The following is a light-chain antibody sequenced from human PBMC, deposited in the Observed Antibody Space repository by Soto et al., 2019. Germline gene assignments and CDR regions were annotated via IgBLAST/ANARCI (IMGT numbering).Light chain of an antibody. CDR1: ESIKSY. CDR2: GVS. J-gene: IGKJ5*01. V-gene: IGKV1-39*01. CDR3: QQSNTVPNT. Sequence: DTQMTQSPSSLSASVGDRVTISCRASESIKSYLNWYQQKPGKAPKLLIYGVSNLQSGVPSRFSGSVSVTDFTLTISSLQPEDFATYYCQQSNTVPNTFGQGTRLEIK.